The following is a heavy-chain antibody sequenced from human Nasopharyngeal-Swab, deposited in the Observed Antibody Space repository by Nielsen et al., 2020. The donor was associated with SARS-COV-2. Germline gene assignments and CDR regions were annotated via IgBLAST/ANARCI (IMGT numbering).Heavy chain of an antibody. CDR3: ATYGYGSYYYYMDV. D-gene: IGHD5-18*01. J-gene: IGHJ6*03. Sequence: SETLSLTCTVSGGSISSSSYYWGWIRQPPGKGLEWIGSIYYSGSTYYNPSLKSRVTISVDTSKNQFSLKLSSVTAADTAVYYCATYGYGSYYYYMDVWGQGTSVTVSS. CDR1: GGSISSSSYY. V-gene: IGHV4-39*01. CDR2: IYYSGST.